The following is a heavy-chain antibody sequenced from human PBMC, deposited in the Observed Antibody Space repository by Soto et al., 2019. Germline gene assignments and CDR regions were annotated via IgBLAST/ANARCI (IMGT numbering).Heavy chain of an antibody. D-gene: IGHD2-15*01. CDR2: ISSTSSFI. V-gene: IGHV3-21*01. Sequence: EVQLVESGGGLVKPGGSLRVSCAASGFTFSTYNMNWVRQAPGKGLEWVSSISSTSSFIYYADSVKGRFTISRDNAKNSLSLHMNSLRAEDTAVYYCARALRYCSGGICYPPPSYVDYWGQGTLVTVSS. J-gene: IGHJ4*02. CDR1: GFTFSTYN. CDR3: ARALRYCSGGICYPPPSYVDY.